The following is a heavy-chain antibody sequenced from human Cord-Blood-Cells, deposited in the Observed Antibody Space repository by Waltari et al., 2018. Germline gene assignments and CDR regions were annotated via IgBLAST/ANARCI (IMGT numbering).Heavy chain of an antibody. V-gene: IGHV4-39*01. Sequence: QLQLQESGPGLVKPSETLSLTCTVSGGSISSSRYSWGWIRPPPGKGLEWIGSIYYSGSTYYNPSLKSRVTISVDTSKNQFSLKLSSVTAADTAVYYCARKLNSSSSLYYFDYWGQGTLVTVSS. D-gene: IGHD6-6*01. CDR1: GGSISSSRYS. J-gene: IGHJ4*02. CDR3: ARKLNSSSSLYYFDY. CDR2: IYYSGST.